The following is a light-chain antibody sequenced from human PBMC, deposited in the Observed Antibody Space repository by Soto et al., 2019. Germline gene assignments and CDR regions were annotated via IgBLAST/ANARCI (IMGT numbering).Light chain of an antibody. V-gene: IGKV3-20*01. Sequence: EIVLTQSPGTLSLSPGERATLSCRASQSVSNAYLAWYQQKPGQAPRLLIYDPSNRATGIPDRFSGSGSGTDFTLTISRLEPEDFAVYYCQQSGSSPRTFGQGTKLEIK. CDR3: QQSGSSPRT. CDR1: QSVSNAY. J-gene: IGKJ2*01. CDR2: DPS.